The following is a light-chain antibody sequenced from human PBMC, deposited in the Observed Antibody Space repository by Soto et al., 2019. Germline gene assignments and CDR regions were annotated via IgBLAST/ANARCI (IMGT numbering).Light chain of an antibody. CDR2: AAS. V-gene: IGKV1-39*01. Sequence: DIQMTQSPSTLSASEGDRVTINCRASQNIRSYLNWYQQKPGKAPKLLIYAASRLQSGVPSRFSGSGSGTDFTLTISSLHAEDFATYSCQQSYSTSRITFGGGTTVDIK. CDR3: QQSYSTSRIT. J-gene: IGKJ4*01. CDR1: QNIRSY.